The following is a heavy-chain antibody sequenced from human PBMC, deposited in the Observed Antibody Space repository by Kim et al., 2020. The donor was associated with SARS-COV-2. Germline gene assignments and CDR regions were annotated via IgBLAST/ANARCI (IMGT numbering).Heavy chain of an antibody. CDR2: ILHSGDT. D-gene: IGHD5-12*01. Sequence: SETLSLTCEVEGGSFSGFYWTWIRQTPGKGLEWIGEILHSGDTNFNPSLKSRVTMSVDTSKRQFSLKLSSVTAADTTVYYCARPFTYGGHLGRYFNQWGQGTPVTVFS. V-gene: IGHV4-34*12. J-gene: IGHJ1*01. CDR1: GGSFSGFY. CDR3: ARPFTYGGHLGRYFNQ.